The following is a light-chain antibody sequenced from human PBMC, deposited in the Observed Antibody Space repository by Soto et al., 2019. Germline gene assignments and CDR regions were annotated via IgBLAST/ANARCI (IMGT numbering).Light chain of an antibody. CDR1: AGAVTSAYY. CDR2: STS. Sequence: QAVVTQEPSLTVSPGGTVTLTCASSAGAVTSAYYTNWLQQKPGQAPRALIYSTSEKHSWTPDRFSGSLLGGKAALTLSAALPEDEADYFCLLYYGGAQVLFGGGTQLTVL. J-gene: IGLJ2*01. V-gene: IGLV7-43*01. CDR3: LLYYGGAQVL.